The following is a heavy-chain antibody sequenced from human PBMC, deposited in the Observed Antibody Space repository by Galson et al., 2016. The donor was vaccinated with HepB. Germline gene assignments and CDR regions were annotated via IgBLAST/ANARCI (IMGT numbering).Heavy chain of an antibody. V-gene: IGHV3-33*01. J-gene: IGHJ4*02. CDR1: GFTFSRFG. Sequence: SLRLSCAASGFTFSRFGMHWVRQAPGKGLEWAALIWDDGSHKYYADSVKGRFTISRDNSKNTLYLEMNSLRAEDTALYYCTREWGYCSGSNCSPGFDSWGQGVLVTVSS. D-gene: IGHD2-15*01. CDR3: TREWGYCSGSNCSPGFDS. CDR2: IWDDGSHK.